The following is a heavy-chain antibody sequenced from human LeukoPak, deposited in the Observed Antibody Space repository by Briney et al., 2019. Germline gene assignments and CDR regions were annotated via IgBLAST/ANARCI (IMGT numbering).Heavy chain of an antibody. CDR3: SRELGGSYFDY. CDR1: GYTFSNYY. V-gene: IGHV1-46*01. Sequence: ASVKVSCKASGYTFSNYYMHWVRQAPGQGLEWMGVNNPSGGRTTYAQKFQGRVTMTRDTSTSTAYMDLGSLRSDDTAVYYCSRELGGSYFDYWGQGTLVTVSS. D-gene: IGHD1-26*01. J-gene: IGHJ4*02. CDR2: NNPSGGRT.